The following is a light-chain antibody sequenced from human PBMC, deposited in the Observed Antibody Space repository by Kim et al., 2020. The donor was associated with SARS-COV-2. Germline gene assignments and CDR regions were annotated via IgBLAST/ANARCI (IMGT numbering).Light chain of an antibody. CDR2: DGY. J-gene: IGKJ1*01. CDR1: QSVSRW. V-gene: IGKV1-5*01. Sequence: STLYEAVGDRVTRTCRARQSVSRWLAWYQQKPGKAPKLLIYDGYNLQSGVPSRFSGSGSGTEFTLTISSLQPDDFAIYYCQHRQTFGQGTKVDIK. CDR3: QHRQT.